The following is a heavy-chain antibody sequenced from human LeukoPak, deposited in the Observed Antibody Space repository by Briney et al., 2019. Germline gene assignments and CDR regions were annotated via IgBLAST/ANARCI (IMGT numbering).Heavy chain of an antibody. CDR2: ITWDGGST. D-gene: IGHD4-17*01. CDR3: ARETYGWFDP. V-gene: IGHV3-43*01. J-gene: IGHJ5*02. CDR1: GFTFDDYT. Sequence: GGSLRLSCAASGFTFDDYTMHWVRQAPGKGLEWVSLITWDGGSTYYADSVKGRFTISRDNAKNSLYLQMNSLRAEDTAVYYCARETYGWFDPWGQGTLVTVSS.